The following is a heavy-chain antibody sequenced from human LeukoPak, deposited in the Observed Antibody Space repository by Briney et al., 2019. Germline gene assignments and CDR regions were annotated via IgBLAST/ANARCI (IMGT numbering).Heavy chain of an antibody. CDR3: ARVYYYDSSGYAFDI. CDR2: IYYSGST. V-gene: IGHV4-59*01. CDR1: GGSISSDY. Sequence: SETLSLTCTVSGGSISSDYWSWLRQPPGKGLEWIGYIYYSGSTNYNPSLKSRVTISVDTSKNQFSLKLSSVTAADTAVYYCARVYYYDSSGYAFDIWGQGTMVTVSS. D-gene: IGHD3-22*01. J-gene: IGHJ3*02.